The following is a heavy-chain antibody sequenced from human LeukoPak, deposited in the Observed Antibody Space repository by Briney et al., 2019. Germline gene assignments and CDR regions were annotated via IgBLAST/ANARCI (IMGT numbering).Heavy chain of an antibody. J-gene: IGHJ5*02. CDR1: GFTFSDYF. CDR3: AKEVLTDRTVAGTWSSFDP. CDR2: ISTSSSTI. D-gene: IGHD6-19*01. V-gene: IGHV3-11*04. Sequence: PGGSLRLSCAASGFTFSDYFMSWIRQAPGKGLEWVSCISTSSSTIYYADSVKGRFTISRDDAENSLYLQMNSLRAEDTAVYYCAKEVLTDRTVAGTWSSFDPWGQGTLVTVSS.